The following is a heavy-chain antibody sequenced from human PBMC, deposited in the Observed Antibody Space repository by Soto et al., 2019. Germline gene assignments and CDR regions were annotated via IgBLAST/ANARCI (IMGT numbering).Heavy chain of an antibody. V-gene: IGHV3-11*06. CDR3: AREARGQQLVPGGYKIGNYGMDV. D-gene: IGHD6-13*01. CDR2: ISSSSSYT. J-gene: IGHJ6*02. CDR1: GFTFSDYY. Sequence: GGSLRLSCAASGFTFSDYYMSWIRQAPGKGLEWVSYISSSSSYTNYADSVKGRFTISRDNAKNSLYLQMNSLRAEDTAVYYCAREARGQQLVPGGYKIGNYGMDVWGQGTTVTVSS.